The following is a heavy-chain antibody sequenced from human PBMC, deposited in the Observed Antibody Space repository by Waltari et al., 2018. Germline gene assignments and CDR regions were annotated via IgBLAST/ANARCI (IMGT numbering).Heavy chain of an antibody. D-gene: IGHD3-22*01. CDR3: ARFTYDYDSSGYVDY. CDR1: GYTFTSYA. J-gene: IGHJ4*02. Sequence: QVQLVQSGAEVKKPGASVKVSCKASGYTFTSYAINWVRQATGQGLEWMGWMNPNSGNTGYEQKFQGRVTMTRNTSISTAYMELSSLRSEDTAVYYCARFTYDYDSSGYVDYWGQGTLVTVSS. V-gene: IGHV1-8*01. CDR2: MNPNSGNT.